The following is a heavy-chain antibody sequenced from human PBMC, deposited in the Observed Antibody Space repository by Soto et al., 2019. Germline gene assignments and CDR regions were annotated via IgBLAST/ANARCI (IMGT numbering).Heavy chain of an antibody. V-gene: IGHV1-2*04. CDR3: ARDFPSCSGGSCYSRNDAIDI. J-gene: IGHJ3*02. CDR2: INPNSGGT. Sequence: EWMGWINPNSGGTNYAQQFQGWVTMTRDTSISTAYMELSRLRSDDTAVYYCARDFPSCSGGSCYSRNDAIDIWGQGTMVTVSS. D-gene: IGHD2-15*01.